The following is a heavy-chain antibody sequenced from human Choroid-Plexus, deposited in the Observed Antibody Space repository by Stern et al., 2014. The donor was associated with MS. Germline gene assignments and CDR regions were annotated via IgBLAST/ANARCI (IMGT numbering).Heavy chain of an antibody. Sequence: VHLVESGGGVVQPGRPLRLSCVASGFTFGSCAMHWVRQAPGKGLEWLACVSYDGSNKYYADSVKGRFTISRDNSQNTLYMQMSSLRPEDTAVYYCAKDRHYLTYFFDHWGQGSLVTVSS. D-gene: IGHD2/OR15-2a*01. CDR3: AKDRHYLTYFFDH. CDR1: GFTFGSCA. J-gene: IGHJ5*02. V-gene: IGHV3-30*18. CDR2: VSYDGSNK.